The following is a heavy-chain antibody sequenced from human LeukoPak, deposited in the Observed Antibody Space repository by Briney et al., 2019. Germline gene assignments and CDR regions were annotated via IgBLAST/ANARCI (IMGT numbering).Heavy chain of an antibody. Sequence: GGSLRLSCAASGFTFSSYAMTWVRRAPGKGLEWVSTISGSGGNAYYADSVKGRFTISRDNSKNTLYLQMNGLRGEDTAVYYCARDGGYSGYDADCWGQGTLVTVSS. J-gene: IGHJ4*02. CDR1: GFTFSSYA. D-gene: IGHD5-12*01. CDR2: ISGSGGNA. V-gene: IGHV3-23*01. CDR3: ARDGGYSGYDADC.